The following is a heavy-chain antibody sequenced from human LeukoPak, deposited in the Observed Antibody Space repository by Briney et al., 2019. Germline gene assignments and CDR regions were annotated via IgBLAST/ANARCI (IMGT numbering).Heavy chain of an antibody. CDR1: GGTFSSYA. J-gene: IGHJ4*02. CDR3: ARASKLDWSPDY. D-gene: IGHD3-9*01. Sequence: TSVKVSCKASGGTFSSYAISWVRQAPGQGREWMGGIIPIFGTANYAQKFQGRVTITADESTSTAYMELSSLRSEDTAVYYCARASKLDWSPDYWGQGTLVTVSS. CDR2: IIPIFGTA. V-gene: IGHV1-69*13.